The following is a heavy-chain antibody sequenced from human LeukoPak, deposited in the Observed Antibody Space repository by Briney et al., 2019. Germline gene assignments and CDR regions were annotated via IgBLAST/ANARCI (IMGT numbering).Heavy chain of an antibody. V-gene: IGHV3-9*01. J-gene: IGHJ4*02. CDR1: GFTFDDYA. CDR2: ISWNSGSI. D-gene: IGHD1-26*01. Sequence: GGSLRLSCAASGFTFDDYAMHWVRQAPGKGLEWVSGISWNSGSIGYADSVKGRFTISRDNAKNSLYLRMNSLRAEDTALYYCAKGGFAGELGYFDYWGQGTLVTVSS. CDR3: AKGGFAGELGYFDY.